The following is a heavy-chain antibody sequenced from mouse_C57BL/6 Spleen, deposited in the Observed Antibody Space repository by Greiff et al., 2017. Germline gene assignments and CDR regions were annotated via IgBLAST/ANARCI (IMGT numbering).Heavy chain of an antibody. V-gene: IGHV1-62-2*01. CDR3: ARHDDYDFDY. D-gene: IGHD2-12*01. Sequence: QVQLQQPGAELVIPGASVKLSCKASGYTFTEYTIHWVKQRSGQGLEWIWWLYPGSGSKKYNEKFQDKSTLTVDKSSSPVYMELSRLTSEDSAVYFCARHDDYDFDYWGQGTTLTVSS. CDR1: GYTFTEYT. CDR2: LYPGSGSK. J-gene: IGHJ2*01.